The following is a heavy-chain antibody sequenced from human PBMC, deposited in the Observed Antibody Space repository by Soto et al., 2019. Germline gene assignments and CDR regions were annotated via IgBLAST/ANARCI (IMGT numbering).Heavy chain of an antibody. V-gene: IGHV5-10-1*01. CDR1: GYHLTSYW. J-gene: IGHJ4*02. Sequence: ESLKSSFYGSGYHLTSYWITWVRQMPGKCLEWMGRIDPGDSSNNYSPSFQGHVTISTDKSINTAHLQWSSLQVSDTAMYYCAATGYTYGYHFDHWGQGTQVTVSS. CDR3: AATGYTYGYHFDH. D-gene: IGHD5-18*01. CDR2: IDPGDSSN.